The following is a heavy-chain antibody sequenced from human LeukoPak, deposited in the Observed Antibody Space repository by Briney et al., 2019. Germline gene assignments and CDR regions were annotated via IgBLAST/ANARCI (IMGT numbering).Heavy chain of an antibody. D-gene: IGHD3-9*01. Sequence: PGGSLRLSCAASGFTFSSYAMSWVRQAPGKGLEWVSAISGSGGSTYYADSVKGRFTISRDNSKNTLYLQMNSLRAEDTAVYYCAKTSYLLRYFDWDGDAFDIWGQGTMVTVSS. CDR2: ISGSGGST. CDR1: GFTFSSYA. V-gene: IGHV3-23*01. J-gene: IGHJ3*02. CDR3: AKTSYLLRYFDWDGDAFDI.